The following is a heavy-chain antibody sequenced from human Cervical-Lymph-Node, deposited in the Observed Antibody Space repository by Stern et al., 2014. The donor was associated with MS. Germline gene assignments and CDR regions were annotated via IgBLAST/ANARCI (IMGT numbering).Heavy chain of an antibody. CDR3: AREVGSLAMDV. J-gene: IGHJ6*01. Sequence: QVQLVQSGAEVKKPGSSVKVSCKASGDTFTDYAISWVRQAPGQGPEWMGGITPIFNSADYAQKFQGRLTITADKSRSTAYMELSSLTSKDTAVYYCAREVGSLAMDVWGQGTTVIVSS. CDR2: ITPIFNSA. D-gene: IGHD1-1*01. V-gene: IGHV1-69*06. CDR1: GDTFTDYA.